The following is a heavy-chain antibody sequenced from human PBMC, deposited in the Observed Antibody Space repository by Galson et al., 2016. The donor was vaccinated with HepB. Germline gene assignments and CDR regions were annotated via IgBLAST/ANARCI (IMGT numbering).Heavy chain of an antibody. V-gene: IGHV3-23*01. D-gene: IGHD3-22*01. CDR3: AKDYYDSSGYRSYWYVDL. CDR1: GFNFSSYA. J-gene: IGHJ2*01. Sequence: SLRLSCAASGFNFSSYAMSWVRQAPGKGLEWVSAISGSGGNSYYADSVKGRFTISRDNSKNTLYVQMHSLRAEDTAVYYGAKDYYDSSGYRSYWYVDLWGRGTLVTVSS. CDR2: ISGSGGNS.